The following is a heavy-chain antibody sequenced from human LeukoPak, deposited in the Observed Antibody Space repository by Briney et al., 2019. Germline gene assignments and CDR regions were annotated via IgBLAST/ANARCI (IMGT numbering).Heavy chain of an antibody. J-gene: IGHJ6*02. D-gene: IGHD6-13*01. CDR2: INHSGST. V-gene: IGHV4-34*01. CDR3: ARVRRYSSSWYVNFYYYGMDV. Sequence: SETLSLTCAVYGGSFSGYYWSWIRQPPGKGLEWIGEINHSGSTNYNPSLKSRVTISVDTSKNQFSLKLSSVTAADTAVYYCARVRRYSSSWYVNFYYYGMDVWGQGTTVTVFS. CDR1: GGSFSGYY.